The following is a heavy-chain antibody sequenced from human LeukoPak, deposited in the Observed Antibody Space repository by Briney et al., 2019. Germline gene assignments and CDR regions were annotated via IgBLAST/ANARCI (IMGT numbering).Heavy chain of an antibody. Sequence: GGSLRLSCAASGFTFSTYSMNWVRQAPGKGLEWVAYISSSGSTVYYADSVKGRFTISRDNSKNTLYLQMNSLRAEDTAVYYCARTGYTYAGYNWFDPWGQGTLVTVSS. CDR1: GFTFSTYS. CDR2: ISSSGSTV. J-gene: IGHJ5*02. V-gene: IGHV3-48*01. D-gene: IGHD5-18*01. CDR3: ARTGYTYAGYNWFDP.